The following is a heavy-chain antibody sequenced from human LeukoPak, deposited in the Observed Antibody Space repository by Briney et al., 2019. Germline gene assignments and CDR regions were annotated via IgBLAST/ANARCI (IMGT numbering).Heavy chain of an antibody. CDR2: ISYDGSNK. CDR1: GFTFSSYA. V-gene: IGHV3-30-3*01. J-gene: IGHJ6*02. Sequence: PGRSLRLSCAASGFTFSSYAMHWVRQAPGKGLEWVAVISYDGSNKYYADSVKGRFTISRDNSKNTLYLQMNSLRAEDTAVYYCAREAIVVVPAAMRKYYGMDVWGQGTTVTVSS. D-gene: IGHD2-2*01. CDR3: AREAIVVVPAAMRKYYGMDV.